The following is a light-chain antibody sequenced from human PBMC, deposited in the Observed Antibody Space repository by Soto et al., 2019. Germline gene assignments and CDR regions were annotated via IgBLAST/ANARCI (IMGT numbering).Light chain of an antibody. Sequence: DVLMTQSPSSLSASVGDRVTITCQASQDINNYLNWYQQKPGKAPKLLIYDASNLETGVQLRFSGSGSGTEFTFAISSLQPEEIAIYYSQQCDNLPYTFGQGTKLEMK. J-gene: IGKJ2*01. CDR2: DAS. CDR1: QDINNY. V-gene: IGKV1-33*01. CDR3: QQCDNLPYT.